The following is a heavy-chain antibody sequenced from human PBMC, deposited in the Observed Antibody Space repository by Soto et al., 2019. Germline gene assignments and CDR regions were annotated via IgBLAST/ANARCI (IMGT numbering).Heavy chain of an antibody. CDR2: ISCSGGST. CDR3: AKASIAAAGYPDYYYGMDV. Sequence: PGGSLRLSCAAFVLTFRSYGMTWVGKAPGKGMECVSAISCSGGSTYYADSVKGRFTISRDNSKNTLYLQRNSLRAEDTAVYYCAKASIAAAGYPDYYYGMDVWGQGTTVTVSS. CDR1: VLTFRSYG. V-gene: IGHV3-23*01. J-gene: IGHJ6*02. D-gene: IGHD6-13*01.